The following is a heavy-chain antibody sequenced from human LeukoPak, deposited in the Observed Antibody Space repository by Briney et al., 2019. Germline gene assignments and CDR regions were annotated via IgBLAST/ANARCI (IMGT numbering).Heavy chain of an antibody. CDR1: GFTFSSYG. D-gene: IGHD3-22*01. CDR2: ISDDGGDK. CDR3: TSSSVLDY. V-gene: IGHV3-30*03. Sequence: GGSLRLSCAASGFTFSSYGMHWVRQAPGKGLEWVAVISDDGGDKYYADSVKGRFTISRDNSKNTLYLQTNSLRAEDTAVYYCTSSSVLDYWGQGTLVTVSS. J-gene: IGHJ4*02.